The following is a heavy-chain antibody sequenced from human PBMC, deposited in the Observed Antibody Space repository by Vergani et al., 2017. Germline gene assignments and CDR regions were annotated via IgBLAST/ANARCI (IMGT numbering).Heavy chain of an antibody. CDR2: IYYSGST. CDR3: ARVRAASDYYYYYYYMDV. D-gene: IGHD6-25*01. CDR1: GGSISSYY. J-gene: IGHJ6*03. Sequence: QVQLQESGPGLVKPSETLSLTCTVSGGSISSYYWSWIRQPPGKGLEWFGYIYYSGSTNYNPSLKSRVTISVDTSKNQYSLKLSSVTAADTAVYYCARVRAASDYYYYYYYMDVWGKGTTVTVSS. V-gene: IGHV4-59*01.